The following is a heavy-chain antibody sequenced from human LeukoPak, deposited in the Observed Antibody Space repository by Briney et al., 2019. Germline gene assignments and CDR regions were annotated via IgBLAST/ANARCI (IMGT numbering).Heavy chain of an antibody. CDR3: ARQYCDILTGPNWFDT. CDR2: IHPGDSDT. D-gene: IGHD3-9*01. V-gene: IGHV5-51*01. Sequence: GESLKISCKGSGYSFTSYWIGWVRQMPGKGLEWMGIIHPGDSDTRYSPSFQGQVTISADKSISTAYLQWSSLKASDTAMYYCARQYCDILTGPNWFDTWGQGTLVTVSS. J-gene: IGHJ5*02. CDR1: GYSFTSYW.